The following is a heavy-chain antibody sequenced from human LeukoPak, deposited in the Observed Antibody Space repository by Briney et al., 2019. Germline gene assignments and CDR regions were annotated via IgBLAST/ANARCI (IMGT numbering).Heavy chain of an antibody. V-gene: IGHV4-38-2*01. CDR3: ARYYRYQLLTYDAFDI. J-gene: IGHJ3*02. CDR1: GYSISSGYY. CDR2: IYHSGST. Sequence: SETLPLTCAVSGYSISSGYYWGWIRQPPGKGLEWIGSIYHSGSTYYNPSLKSRVTISVDTSKNQFSLKLSSVTAADTAVYYCARYYRYQLLTYDAFDIWGQGTMVTVSS. D-gene: IGHD2-2*01.